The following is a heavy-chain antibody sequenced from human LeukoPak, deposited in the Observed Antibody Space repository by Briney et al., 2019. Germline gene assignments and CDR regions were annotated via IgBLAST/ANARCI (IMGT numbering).Heavy chain of an antibody. CDR2: IYSSGST. J-gene: IGHJ4*02. D-gene: IGHD3-16*01. CDR1: GFTFSSYG. V-gene: IGHV4-39*07. Sequence: GSLRLSCAASGFTFSSYGMHWVRQAPGKGLEWIGSIYSSGSTYYTPSLQSRLIMSVDTSKNQFSLELSSVTAADTAVYYCARVWTKLWGYYFDYWGREPWSPSPQ. CDR3: ARVWTKLWGYYFDY.